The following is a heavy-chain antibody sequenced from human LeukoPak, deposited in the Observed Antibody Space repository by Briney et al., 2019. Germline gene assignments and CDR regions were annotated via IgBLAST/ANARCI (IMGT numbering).Heavy chain of an antibody. J-gene: IGHJ4*02. CDR1: GGTFSSYA. CDR3: ARGLQHYYGSGSYWGDYFDY. CDR2: IIPIFGTA. Sequence: EASVKVSCEASGGTFSSYAISWVRQAPGQGLEWMGGIIPIFGTANYAQKFQGRVTITADESTSTAYMELSSLRSEDTAVYYCARGLQHYYGSGSYWGDYFDYWGQGTLVTVSS. V-gene: IGHV1-69*13. D-gene: IGHD3-10*01.